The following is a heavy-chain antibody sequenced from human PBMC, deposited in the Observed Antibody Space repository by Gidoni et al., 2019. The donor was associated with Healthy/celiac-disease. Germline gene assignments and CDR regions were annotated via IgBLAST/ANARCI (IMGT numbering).Heavy chain of an antibody. Sequence: QVQLQQWGAGLLKPSETLSLTCAVYGGSFSGYYWSWIRQPPGKGLEWIGEINHSGSTNYNPSLKSRVTISVDTSKNQFSLKLSSVTAADTAVYYCARGVAGGRKTFDYWGQGTLVTVSS. CDR1: GGSFSGYY. J-gene: IGHJ4*02. CDR2: INHSGST. CDR3: ARGVAGGRKTFDY. D-gene: IGHD1-26*01. V-gene: IGHV4-34*01.